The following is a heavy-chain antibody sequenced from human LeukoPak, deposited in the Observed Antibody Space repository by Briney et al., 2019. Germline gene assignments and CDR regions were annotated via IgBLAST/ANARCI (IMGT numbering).Heavy chain of an antibody. D-gene: IGHD6-6*01. CDR1: GFMFSNYW. CDR3: ARGVYYFDY. CDR2: IKEDGGEI. Sequence: GGSLRLSCAASGFMFSNYWMTWVRQAPGKGLEWVANIKEDGGEIYYVDSVKGRFTISRDNARNSLYLQMNSLRAEDTAVYYCARGVYYFDYWGQGTLVTVSS. J-gene: IGHJ4*02. V-gene: IGHV3-7*01.